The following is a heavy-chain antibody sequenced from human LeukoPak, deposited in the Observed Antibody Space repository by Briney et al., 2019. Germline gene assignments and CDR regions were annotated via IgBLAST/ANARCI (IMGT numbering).Heavy chain of an antibody. J-gene: IGHJ4*02. CDR3: AKDSYDFWSPGLDY. CDR2: IRYDGSNK. CDR1: GFTFSSYG. D-gene: IGHD3-3*01. Sequence: GGSLRLSCAASGFTFSSYGMHWVRQAPGKGLEWVAFIRYDGSNKYYADSVKGRFTISRDNSKNTLYLQMNSLRAEDTAVYYCAKDSYDFWSPGLDYWGQGTLVTVSS. V-gene: IGHV3-30*02.